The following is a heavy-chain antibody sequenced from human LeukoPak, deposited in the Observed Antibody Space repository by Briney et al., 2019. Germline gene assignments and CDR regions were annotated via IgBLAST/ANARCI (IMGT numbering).Heavy chain of an antibody. D-gene: IGHD3-9*01. CDR2: ISSSGSTI. V-gene: IGHV3-11*01. Sequence: GGSLRLSCAASGFTFSDYYMSWIRQAPGKGLEWVSYISSSGSTIYYADSVKGRFTISRDNAKNSLYLQMNSLRAEDTAVYYCARDAYFYDILTGYDYWGQGTLVTVSS. CDR1: GFTFSDYY. J-gene: IGHJ4*02. CDR3: ARDAYFYDILTGYDY.